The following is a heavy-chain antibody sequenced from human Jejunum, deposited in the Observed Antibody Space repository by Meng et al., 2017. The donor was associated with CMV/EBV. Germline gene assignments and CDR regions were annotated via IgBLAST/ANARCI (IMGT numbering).Heavy chain of an antibody. Sequence: GLLKPSTTLSLSSTVHGESFSGYYWTWIRQPPGKGLEWIGEINHSGSTNYNPSLKSRVTILVDTSKRQFSLRLSFVTAADTAVYYCARVGGAQHGDFDFWGQGTLVTVSS. CDR3: ARVGGAQHGDFDF. J-gene: IGHJ4*02. CDR2: INHSGST. CDR1: GESFSGYY. D-gene: IGHD4-17*01. V-gene: IGHV4-34*01.